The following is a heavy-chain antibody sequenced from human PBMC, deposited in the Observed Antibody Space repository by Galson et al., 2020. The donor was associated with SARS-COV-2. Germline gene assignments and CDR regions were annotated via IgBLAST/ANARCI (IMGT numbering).Heavy chain of an antibody. V-gene: IGHV1-2*02. D-gene: IGHD3-10*01. CDR3: ARDFAVRGVIITAYNWFEP. J-gene: IGHJ5*02. Sequence: ASVKVSCKASGYTFTGYYMHWVRQAPGQGLEWMGWINPNSGGTNYAQKFKDRVTMTRDTSISTAYMELSRLRSDDTAVYYCARDFAVRGVIITAYNWFEPWGQGTLVTVSS. CDR2: INPNSGGT. CDR1: GYTFTGYY.